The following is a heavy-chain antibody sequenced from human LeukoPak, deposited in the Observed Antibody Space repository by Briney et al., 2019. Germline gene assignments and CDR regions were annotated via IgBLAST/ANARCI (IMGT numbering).Heavy chain of an antibody. CDR3: TTGVNSLYCSGGSCYPFDY. CDR2: IKSKTEGGTT. CDR1: GFTFSNAW. J-gene: IGHJ4*02. D-gene: IGHD2-15*01. Sequence: GGSLRLSCAASGFTFSNAWMSWVRQAPGKGLEWVGRIKSKTEGGTTDYAAPVKGRFTISRDDSKNTLYLQMNSLKTEDTAVYYCTTGVNSLYCSGGSCYPFDYWGQGTLVTVSS. V-gene: IGHV3-15*01.